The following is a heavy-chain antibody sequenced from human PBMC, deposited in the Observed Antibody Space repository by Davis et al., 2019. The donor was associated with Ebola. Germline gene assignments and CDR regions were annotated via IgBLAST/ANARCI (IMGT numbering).Heavy chain of an antibody. Sequence: ASVKVSCKASGYTFSTYAMHWVRQAPGQRLEWMGWINAGNGNTKYSQELQGRVSIIRDTSASTAYMELRSLRSDDTAVYYCASYDFWSGYYRFDPWGQGTLVTVSS. CDR2: INAGNGNT. CDR3: ASYDFWSGYYRFDP. J-gene: IGHJ5*02. D-gene: IGHD3-3*01. CDR1: GYTFSTYA. V-gene: IGHV1-3*01.